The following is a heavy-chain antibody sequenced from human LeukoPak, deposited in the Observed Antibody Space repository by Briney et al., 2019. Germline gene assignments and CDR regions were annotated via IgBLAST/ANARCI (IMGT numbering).Heavy chain of an antibody. CDR3: ARDFDAIAVVATDY. Sequence: GGSLRLSCAASGFTFSSYGMHWASQAPGKGLEWVAFIRYDGSNKYYADSVKGRFTISRDNSKNTLYLQMNSLRAEDTAVYYCARDFDAIAVVATDYWGQGTLVTVSS. CDR1: GFTFSSYG. J-gene: IGHJ4*02. D-gene: IGHD2-15*01. V-gene: IGHV3-30*02. CDR2: IRYDGSNK.